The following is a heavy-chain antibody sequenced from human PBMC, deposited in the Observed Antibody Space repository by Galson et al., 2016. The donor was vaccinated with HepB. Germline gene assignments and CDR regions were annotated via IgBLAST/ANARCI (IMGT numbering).Heavy chain of an antibody. CDR1: GFNVINYS. CDR3: ASGGSGGY. Sequence: SLRLSCAVSGFNVINYSMIWVRQAPGKGLEWVSSISSNSRYIYYADSVKGRFTISRDNAQKSVYLQMHSLRGEDTARYYCASGGSGGYWGQGTQVTVSS. D-gene: IGHD3-10*01. J-gene: IGHJ4*02. CDR2: ISSNSRYI. V-gene: IGHV3-21*01.